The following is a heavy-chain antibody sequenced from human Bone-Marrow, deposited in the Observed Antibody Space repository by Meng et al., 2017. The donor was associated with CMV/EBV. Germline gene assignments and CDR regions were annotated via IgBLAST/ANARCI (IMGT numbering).Heavy chain of an antibody. Sequence: GESLKISCAVSGFTVSTSYMSWVRQAPGKGLEWVSIIYSGGSTYYADSVKGRFTISRDNSKNTLYLQMNSLRAEDTAVYYCARGLDSYSSSSDYYYYGMDVWGQGTTVTVSS. D-gene: IGHD6-13*01. CDR1: GFTVSTSY. J-gene: IGHJ6*02. V-gene: IGHV3-53*01. CDR2: IYSGGST. CDR3: ARGLDSYSSSSDYYYYGMDV.